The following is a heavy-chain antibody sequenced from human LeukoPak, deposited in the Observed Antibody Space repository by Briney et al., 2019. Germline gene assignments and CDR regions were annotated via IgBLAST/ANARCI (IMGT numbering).Heavy chain of an antibody. D-gene: IGHD6-13*01. J-gene: IGHJ4*02. V-gene: IGHV4-61*02. CDR2: IYTSGST. CDR3: ARAAALGLDY. CDR1: GGSISSGSYY. Sequence: SQTLSLTCTVSGGSISSGSYYWRWIRQPAGKGLEWIGRIYTSGSTNYNPSLKSRVTISIDTSKNQFSLKLSSVTAADTAVYYCARAAALGLDYWGQGTLVTVSS.